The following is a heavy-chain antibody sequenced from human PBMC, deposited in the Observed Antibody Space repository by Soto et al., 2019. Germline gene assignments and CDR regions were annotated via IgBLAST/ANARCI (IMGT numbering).Heavy chain of an antibody. CDR2: IYSSSGNT. Sequence: SETLHLTFTVSGSSINRYYWAWIRQPPGKRLEWIGYIYSSSGNTDYNPSLNRRATISIDMSKNQVSLRLRAVTAADTAMYYCARDYYDSSESMDVWGQGTTVT. J-gene: IGHJ6*02. CDR1: GSSINRYY. V-gene: IGHV4-59*01. D-gene: IGHD3-22*01. CDR3: ARDYYDSSESMDV.